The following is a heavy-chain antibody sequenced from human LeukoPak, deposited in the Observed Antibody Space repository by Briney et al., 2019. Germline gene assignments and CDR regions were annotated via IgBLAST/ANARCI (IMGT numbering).Heavy chain of an antibody. CDR1: GGSISSYY. J-gene: IGHJ5*02. Sequence: SETLSLTCTVPGGSISSYYWSWIRQPPGKGLEWIGYIYYSGSTNYNPSLKSRITISVDTSKNQFSLKLSSVTAADTAVYYCARRNYGSLFDPWGQGTLVTVSS. CDR3: ARRNYGSLFDP. D-gene: IGHD1-7*01. CDR2: IYYSGST. V-gene: IGHV4-59*01.